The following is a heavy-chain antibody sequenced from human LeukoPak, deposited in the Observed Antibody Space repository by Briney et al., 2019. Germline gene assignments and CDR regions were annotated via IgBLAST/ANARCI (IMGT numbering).Heavy chain of an antibody. Sequence: GGSLRLSCAASGFTVSSNYMSWVRQAPGKGLEWFSVIYSGGSTYYADSVKGRFTISRDNSKNTLYLQMNSLRAEDTAVNYCARDRGGSGSYYNGDFDYWGQGTLVTVSS. J-gene: IGHJ4*02. CDR3: ARDRGGSGSYYNGDFDY. D-gene: IGHD3-10*01. CDR2: IYSGGST. V-gene: IGHV3-66*01. CDR1: GFTVSSNY.